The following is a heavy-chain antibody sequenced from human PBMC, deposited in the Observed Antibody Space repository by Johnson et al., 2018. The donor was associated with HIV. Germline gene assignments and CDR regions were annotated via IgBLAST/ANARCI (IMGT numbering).Heavy chain of an antibody. CDR2: ISYDGSNK. J-gene: IGHJ3*02. CDR1: GFTFSSYA. D-gene: IGHD7-27*01. V-gene: IGHV3-30*04. Sequence: VQLVESGGGVVQPGRSLRLSCAASGFTFSSYAMHWVRQAPGKGLEWVAVISYDGSNKYYADSVKGRFTIYTDNSKNTLYLQMNSLRAEDTALYYCAKDIDWGLSAVAFDIWGQGTMVTVSS. CDR3: AKDIDWGLSAVAFDI.